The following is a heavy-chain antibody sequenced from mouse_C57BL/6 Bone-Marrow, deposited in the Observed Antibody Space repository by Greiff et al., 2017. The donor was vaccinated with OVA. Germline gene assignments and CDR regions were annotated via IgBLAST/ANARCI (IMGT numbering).Heavy chain of an antibody. CDR3: ASRGDYDRYFDV. Sequence: QVQLQQPGAELVKPGASVKMSCKASGYTFTSYWITWVKQRPGQGLEWIGDIYPGSGSTNYNEKFKSKATLTVDTSSSTAYKQLSSLTSEDSAVYYCASRGDYDRYFDVWGTGTMVTVSS. CDR1: GYTFTSYW. CDR2: IYPGSGST. V-gene: IGHV1-55*01. J-gene: IGHJ1*03. D-gene: IGHD2-4*01.